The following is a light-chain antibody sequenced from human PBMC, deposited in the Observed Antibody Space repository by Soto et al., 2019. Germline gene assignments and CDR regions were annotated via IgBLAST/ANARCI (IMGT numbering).Light chain of an antibody. CDR1: TSDVGGYNY. V-gene: IGLV2-14*01. J-gene: IGLJ1*01. Sequence: SALTQPASVSGSPGQSITISCTGTTSDVGGYNYVSWYQQHPGKAPKLMIHDVSNRPSGVSDRFSGSKSGNTASLTISGLQAEDEADYYCSSYTSSTIYVFGTGTKLTVL. CDR3: SSYTSSTIYV. CDR2: DVS.